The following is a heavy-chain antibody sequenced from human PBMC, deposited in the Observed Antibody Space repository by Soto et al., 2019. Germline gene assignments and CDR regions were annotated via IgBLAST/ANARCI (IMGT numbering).Heavy chain of an antibody. CDR3: ARDTIFGVVIIGWFDP. Sequence: SVKVSCKASGGTFNNYTISWVRQAPGQGLEWMGGIIPIFNTANYAQKFQGRVTLTADESTSTAYMELSSLRSEDTAIYYCARDTIFGVVIIGWFDPWGQGTLVTVSS. CDR1: GGTFNNYT. V-gene: IGHV1-69*13. D-gene: IGHD3-3*01. CDR2: IIPIFNTA. J-gene: IGHJ5*02.